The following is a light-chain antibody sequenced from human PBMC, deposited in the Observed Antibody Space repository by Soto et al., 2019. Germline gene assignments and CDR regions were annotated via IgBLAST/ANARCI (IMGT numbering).Light chain of an antibody. J-gene: IGKJ1*01. V-gene: IGKV1-5*03. CDR3: QHYNSYSEA. CDR1: QTISSW. Sequence: SGSVGDRVTITCRASQTISSWLAWYQQKPGKAPKLLIYKASTLKSGVPSRLSGSGSGTEFTLTISSLQPDDFATYYCQHYNSYSEAFGQGTKVDIX. CDR2: KAS.